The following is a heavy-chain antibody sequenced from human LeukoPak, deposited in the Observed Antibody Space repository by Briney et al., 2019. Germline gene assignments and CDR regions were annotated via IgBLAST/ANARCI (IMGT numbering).Heavy chain of an antibody. D-gene: IGHD3-22*01. CDR2: IYPRDSDT. J-gene: IGHJ4*02. Sequence: KYGGSLKISCKGSGYIFTNYWIGWVRQMPGKGLEWMGIIYPRDSDTRYSPSFQGQVTISADKSISTAYLQWSSLKASDTAMYYCAKVDSRAIDYWGQGTLVTVSS. CDR3: AKVDSRAIDY. V-gene: IGHV5-51*01. CDR1: GYIFTNYW.